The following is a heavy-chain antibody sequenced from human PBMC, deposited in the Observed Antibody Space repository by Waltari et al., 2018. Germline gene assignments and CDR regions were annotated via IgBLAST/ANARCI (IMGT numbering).Heavy chain of an antibody. Sequence: EVQLLESGGGLAPPGGSLRLSCVASGFNFSNSSMSWVRLAPGKGLEVVSCISDGGVVRNSADSVKGRLTVSRDNSINTVFLQINSLTAEDTAIYYCAIHLYGIDYLELDTWGRGTRVAVSS. CDR1: GFNFSNSS. CDR2: ISDGGVVR. D-gene: IGHD3-10*01. J-gene: IGHJ1*01. CDR3: AIHLYGIDYLELDT. V-gene: IGHV3-23*01.